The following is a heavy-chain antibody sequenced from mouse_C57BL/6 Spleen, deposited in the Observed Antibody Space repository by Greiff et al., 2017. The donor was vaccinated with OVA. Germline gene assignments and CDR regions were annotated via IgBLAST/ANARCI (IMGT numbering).Heavy chain of an antibody. J-gene: IGHJ1*03. CDR1: GYTFTSYD. CDR2: IYPRDGSN. Sequence: VQLQQSGPELVKPGASVKLSCKASGYTFTSYDINWVKQRPGQGLEWIGWIYPRDGSNKYNEKFKGKATLTVDTSSSTAYMELHSLTSEDSAVYFCARNWGYWYFDVWGTGTTVTVSS. D-gene: IGHD4-1*01. CDR3: ARNWGYWYFDV. V-gene: IGHV1-85*01.